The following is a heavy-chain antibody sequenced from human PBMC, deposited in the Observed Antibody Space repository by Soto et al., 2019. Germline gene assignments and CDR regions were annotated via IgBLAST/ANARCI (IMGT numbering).Heavy chain of an antibody. Sequence: GWSLRLSCASSVFTFISYAMSWVRQAPGKGLEWVSTISGGGGTTYYADSVKGRFTISRDNSKNTLYLQTNSLRAEDTAVYYCAKDRIAARQIIFFDYWGQGTLVTVSS. CDR2: ISGGGGTT. J-gene: IGHJ4*02. CDR3: AKDRIAARQIIFFDY. D-gene: IGHD6-6*01. V-gene: IGHV3-23*01. CDR1: VFTFISYA.